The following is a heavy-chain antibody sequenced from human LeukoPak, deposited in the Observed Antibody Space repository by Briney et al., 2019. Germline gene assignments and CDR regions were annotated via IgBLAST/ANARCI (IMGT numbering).Heavy chain of an antibody. CDR3: AILDTALIQTGGY. J-gene: IGHJ4*02. CDR1: GFPFSPIW. Sequence: RPGGSLRLSCVASGFPFSPIWMSWVRQAPGKGLEWVAMIRQTASETHYVDSVRGRFSISRDSAKSSLYLQMNSLKADDTAVYYCAILDTALIQTGGYWGQGTLVTVSS. V-gene: IGHV3-7*01. D-gene: IGHD5-18*01. CDR2: IRQTASET.